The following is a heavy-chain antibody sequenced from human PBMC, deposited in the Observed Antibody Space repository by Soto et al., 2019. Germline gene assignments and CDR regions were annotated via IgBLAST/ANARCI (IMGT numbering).Heavy chain of an antibody. CDR3: ARALFTFVFRGCPPPYYIHY. Sequence: GGSRRVSCAASGCTASTGAMSWVRLAPGKGLEWVSVIYSGGSTYYADSVKGRFTISRDNSKNTLYLQMNSLRAEATAVYYCARALFTFVFRGCPPPYYIHYSGPGTL. CDR1: GCTASTGA. V-gene: IGHV3-66*01. D-gene: IGHD3-10*02. J-gene: IGHJ4*02. CDR2: IYSGGST.